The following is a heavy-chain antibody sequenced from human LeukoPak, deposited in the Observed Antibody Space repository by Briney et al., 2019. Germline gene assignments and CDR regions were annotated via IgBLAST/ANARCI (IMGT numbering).Heavy chain of an antibody. CDR3: ARVFKEIVVVYTGTAYYYGMDV. Sequence: RGSLRLSCAASGFTFSSYSMNWVRQAPGKGLEWVSYISGISSTIYYADSVKGRFTISRDNAKNSLYLQMNSLRAEDTAVYYCARVFKEIVVVYTGTAYYYGMDVWGQGTTVTVSS. CDR2: ISGISSTI. D-gene: IGHD2-15*01. J-gene: IGHJ6*02. V-gene: IGHV3-48*01. CDR1: GFTFSSYS.